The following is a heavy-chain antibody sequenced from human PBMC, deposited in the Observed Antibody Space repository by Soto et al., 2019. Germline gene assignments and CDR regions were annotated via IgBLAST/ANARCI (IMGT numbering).Heavy chain of an antibody. D-gene: IGHD6-13*01. CDR2: ISAFTGNT. J-gene: IGHJ3*02. CDR3: ARVQGYASSWWRHSAFDI. V-gene: IGHV1-18*01. CDR1: GYTFSNYG. Sequence: AAVKVSCKGSGYTFSNYGIRWVRQAPAQGLEWMGLISAFTGNTEYAQIPQDRVTITTDTSTSTAYMELKGLRSDDTAMYYFARVQGYASSWWRHSAFDIWGQGTMVTVSS.